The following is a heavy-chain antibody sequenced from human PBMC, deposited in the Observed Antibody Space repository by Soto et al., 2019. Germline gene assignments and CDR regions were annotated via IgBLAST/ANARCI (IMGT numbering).Heavy chain of an antibody. J-gene: IGHJ5*02. CDR1: GYTFTSYG. Sequence: GAAVMVSCKDSGYTFTSYGISWVRQAPGQGLEWMGSISAYNGNTNYAQKLQGRVTMTTDTSTSTAYMELRSLRSDDTAVYYCARGLGSSPYYYDSSLNNWFDPWGQGTLVTSPQ. V-gene: IGHV1-18*01. D-gene: IGHD3-22*01. CDR2: ISAYNGNT. CDR3: ARGLGSSPYYYDSSLNNWFDP.